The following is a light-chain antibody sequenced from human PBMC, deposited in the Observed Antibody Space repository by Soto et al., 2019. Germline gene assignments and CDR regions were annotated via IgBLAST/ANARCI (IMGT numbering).Light chain of an antibody. CDR1: QTITSW. J-gene: IGKJ3*01. CDR2: KAS. CDR3: QQYNSYSFT. V-gene: IGKV1-5*03. Sequence: DIQMTQSPSTLSASVGDRVTITCRASQTITSWLAWYQQKPGKAPQLVIYKASSLESGVPSRFSGSGSGTEFTLTISSLQPDDFATYYCQQYNSYSFTFGPGTKVDIK.